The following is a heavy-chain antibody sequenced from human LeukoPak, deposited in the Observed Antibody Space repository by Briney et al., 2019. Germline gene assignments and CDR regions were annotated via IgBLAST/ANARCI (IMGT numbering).Heavy chain of an antibody. D-gene: IGHD6-19*01. Sequence: SETLSLTCAVYGGSFSGYYWSWIRQPPGKGLEWIGEINHSGSTNYNPSLKSRVTISVDTSKNQFSLKLSPVTAADTAVYYCARVVLGIAVADDRGRIDYWGQGTLVTVSS. J-gene: IGHJ4*02. CDR1: GGSFSGYY. CDR2: INHSGST. V-gene: IGHV4-34*01. CDR3: ARVVLGIAVADDRGRIDY.